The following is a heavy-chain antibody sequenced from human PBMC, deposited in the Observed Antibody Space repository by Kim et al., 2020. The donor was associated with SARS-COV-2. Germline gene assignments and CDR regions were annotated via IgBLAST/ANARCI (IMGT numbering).Heavy chain of an antibody. J-gene: IGHJ4*02. D-gene: IGHD4-17*01. CDR1: GFTFSSYA. V-gene: IGHV3-23*01. Sequence: GGSLRLSCAASGFTFSSYAMSWVRQAPGKGLEWVSAISGSGGSTYYADSVKGRFTISRDNSKNTLYLQMNSLRAEDTAVYYCAKGSDYVDYSGGGYWGQGTLVTVSS. CDR3: AKGSDYVDYSGGGY. CDR2: ISGSGGST.